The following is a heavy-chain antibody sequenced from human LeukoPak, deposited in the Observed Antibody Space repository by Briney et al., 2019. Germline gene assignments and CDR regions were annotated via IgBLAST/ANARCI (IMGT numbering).Heavy chain of an antibody. V-gene: IGHV3-33*01. J-gene: IGHJ1*01. CDR2: IWYDGSNK. D-gene: IGHD5-24*01. CDR1: GFTFSSYG. CDR3: ARGDGYNDAEYLQH. Sequence: SGGSLRLSCAASGFTFSSYGMHWVRQAPGKGPEWVAVIWYDGSNKYYGDSVKGRFTISRDNSKKTLYLQMNSLRVEDTAVYYCARGDGYNDAEYLQHWGQGTLVTVS.